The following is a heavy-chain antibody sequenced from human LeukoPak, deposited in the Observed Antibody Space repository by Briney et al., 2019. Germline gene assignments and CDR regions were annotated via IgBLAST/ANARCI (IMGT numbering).Heavy chain of an antibody. D-gene: IGHD5-24*01. V-gene: IGHV1-69*04. J-gene: IGHJ4*02. CDR2: IIPILGTA. Sequence: SVKVSCKASGGTFSSYAISWVRQAPGQGLEWMGRIIPILGTANYAQKFQGRVTITADKSTSTAYMELSSLRSEDTAVYYCARDPKMATGGYFDYWGQGTLDTVSS. CDR3: ARDPKMATGGYFDY. CDR1: GGTFSSYA.